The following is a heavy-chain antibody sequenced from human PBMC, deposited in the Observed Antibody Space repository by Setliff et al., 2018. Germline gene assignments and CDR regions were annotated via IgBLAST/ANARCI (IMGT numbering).Heavy chain of an antibody. CDR2: IFYSGDT. CDR3: ARDKGYNHYYMDV. Sequence: SETLSLTCTVSGASVRSHYWSWIRQPPGKGLEWIGFIFYSGDTKSNPSLKSRVTMSVDTSKNQFSLKLSSVTAADTAVYYCARDKGYNHYYMDVWGKGTTVTVSS. CDR1: GASVRSHY. V-gene: IGHV4-59*02. J-gene: IGHJ6*03.